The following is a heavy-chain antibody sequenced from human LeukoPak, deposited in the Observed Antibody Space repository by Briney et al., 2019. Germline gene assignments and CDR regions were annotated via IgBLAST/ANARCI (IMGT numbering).Heavy chain of an antibody. Sequence: GASLRLSCAASGFTFSSYAMSWVRQAPGKGLEWVSAISGSGGSAYYADSVKGRFTISRDNSKNTLYLQMNSLRAEDTAVYYCAKLGRGSYYSDYFDYWGQGTLVTVPS. D-gene: IGHD1-26*01. CDR3: AKLGRGSYYSDYFDY. CDR2: ISGSGGSA. J-gene: IGHJ4*02. V-gene: IGHV3-23*01. CDR1: GFTFSSYA.